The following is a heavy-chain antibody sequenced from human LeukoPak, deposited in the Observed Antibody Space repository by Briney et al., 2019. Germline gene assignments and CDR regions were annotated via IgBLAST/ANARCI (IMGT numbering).Heavy chain of an antibody. CDR2: ICYSGST. D-gene: IGHD4-17*01. Sequence: SETLSLTCTVSGGSISSYYWSWTRQPPGKGLEWIGYICYSGSTNYNPSLKSRVTISVDTSKNQFSLKLSSVTAADTAVYYCARALYGDYYFDYWGQGTLVTVSS. V-gene: IGHV4-59*01. J-gene: IGHJ4*02. CDR3: ARALYGDYYFDY. CDR1: GGSISSYY.